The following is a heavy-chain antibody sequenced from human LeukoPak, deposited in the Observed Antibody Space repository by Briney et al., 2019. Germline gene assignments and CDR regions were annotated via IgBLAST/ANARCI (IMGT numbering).Heavy chain of an antibody. CDR1: GFPLIIYS. J-gene: IGHJ4*02. CDR2: KKPDGTTK. V-gene: IGHV3-7*03. D-gene: IGHD6-13*01. Sequence: GGPLRSSFAPPGFPLIIYSLTWARQVPGKGLKWLPNKKPDGTTKFYVDSVKGRFTISRDNALNSLYLQMNSLRAEDTAIYYCARSIPYGTTWYGRSDYWGQGTLVTVSS. CDR3: ARSIPYGTTWYGRSDY.